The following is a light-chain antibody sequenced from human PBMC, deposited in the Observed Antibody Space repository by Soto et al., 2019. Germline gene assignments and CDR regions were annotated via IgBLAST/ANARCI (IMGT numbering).Light chain of an antibody. CDR3: SSYAGSNSYV. Sequence: QSALTQPPSASGSPGQSVTISCTGTSSDVGGYNYVSWYQQHPGKAPELIIYEVNKRPSGVPDRFSGSKSGNTASLTVSGLQAEDEADFYCSSYAGSNSYVFGTGTKVTVL. CDR2: EVN. CDR1: SSDVGGYNY. V-gene: IGLV2-8*01. J-gene: IGLJ1*01.